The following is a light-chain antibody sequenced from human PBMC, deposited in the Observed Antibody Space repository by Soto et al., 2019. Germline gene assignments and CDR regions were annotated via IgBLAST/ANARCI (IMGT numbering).Light chain of an antibody. CDR1: QTRSNSY. CDR2: GAS. CDR3: QQYGTSTLT. V-gene: IGKV3-20*01. Sequence: EIVLTQSPGTLSLSPGERATLSCRASQTRSNSYIAWYQQKPGQAPRLLIYGASSRATGIPDRFSGSGSGTDFTLTISRLEPEDFAVYYCQQYGTSTLTFGGGTKVEIK. J-gene: IGKJ4*01.